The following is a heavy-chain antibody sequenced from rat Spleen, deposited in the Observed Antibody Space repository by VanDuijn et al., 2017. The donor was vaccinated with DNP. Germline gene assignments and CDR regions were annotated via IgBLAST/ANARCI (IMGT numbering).Heavy chain of an antibody. CDR2: ISSAGNT. J-gene: IGHJ3*01. Sequence: QVQLRESGPGLVQPSQTLSLTCTVSGFSLTNFPINWVRQPPGKGLEWVAAISSAGNTFYNSDLKSRLSFTRDTSKNEVLLKVDIPQTGDTAIYFCATGGTSIYPFTYWGQGTLVTVSS. D-gene: IGHD1-2*01. CDR3: ATGGTSIYPFTY. CDR1: GFSLTNFP. V-gene: IGHV2-6*01.